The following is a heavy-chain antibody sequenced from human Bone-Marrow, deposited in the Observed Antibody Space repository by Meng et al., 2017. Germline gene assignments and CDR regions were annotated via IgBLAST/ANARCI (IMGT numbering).Heavy chain of an antibody. D-gene: IGHD4-11*01. J-gene: IGHJ4*02. V-gene: IGHV4-34*01. CDR2: INHSGST. CDR1: GGSFSDYY. Sequence: QVQPQQWGAGLVKPSETLFLTCVVSGGSFSDYYWSWIRQPPGKGLEWIGEINHSGSTNYNPSLESRATISVDTSQNNLSLKLSSVTAADSAVYYCARGPTTMAHDFDYWGQGTLVTVSS. CDR3: ARGPTTMAHDFDY.